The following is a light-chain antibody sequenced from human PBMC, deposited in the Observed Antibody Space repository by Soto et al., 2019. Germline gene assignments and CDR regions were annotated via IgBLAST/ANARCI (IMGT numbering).Light chain of an antibody. CDR1: QNIGTS. Sequence: DIQMTQSPSTLSASVGDRVTITCGASQNIGTSLAWYQQKPGKAPKLLIYRASWLESGVSSRLRGSGYGTELTLTISSMKNDDFATYQCQEYNSYSWTFGQGTKVDIK. V-gene: IGKV1-5*03. CDR3: QEYNSYSWT. CDR2: RAS. J-gene: IGKJ1*01.